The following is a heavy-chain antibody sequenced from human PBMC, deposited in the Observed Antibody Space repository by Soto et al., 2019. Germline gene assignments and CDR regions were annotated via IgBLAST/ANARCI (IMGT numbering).Heavy chain of an antibody. CDR2: ISGNDGIT. J-gene: IGHJ4*02. D-gene: IGHD6-13*01. V-gene: IGHV3-23*04. CDR3: ATLSSSACTPHY. Sequence: EVQLVQSGGGLVQPGGSLRLSCAASGFTFSNYGMSWVRQTPGMGLEWVSGISGNDGITYYADSVKGRFTISRDNSKNTLYLQMNSLRAEDTAVYYCATLSSSACTPHYWGQGTLVTVSS. CDR1: GFTFSNYG.